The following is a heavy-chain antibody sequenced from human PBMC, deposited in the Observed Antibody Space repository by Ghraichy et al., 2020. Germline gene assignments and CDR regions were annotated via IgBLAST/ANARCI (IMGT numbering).Heavy chain of an antibody. CDR3: ARVMVRGITISLYHAMDV. D-gene: IGHD3-10*01. Sequence: SETLSLTCAVSGGSINSGGYSWSWIRQPPGKGLEWLGYIYYSGSTYLNPSLKSRVTISVATSKSQCSLKLSCVTAADTAVYYCARVMVRGITISLYHAMDVWGQGTTVTVSS. CDR1: GGSINSGGYS. J-gene: IGHJ6*02. CDR2: IYYSGST. V-gene: IGHV4-30-4*07.